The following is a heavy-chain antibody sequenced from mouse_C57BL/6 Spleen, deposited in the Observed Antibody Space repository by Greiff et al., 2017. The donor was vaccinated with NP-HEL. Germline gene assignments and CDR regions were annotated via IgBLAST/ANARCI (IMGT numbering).Heavy chain of an antibody. CDR3: ARELGGYYFDY. D-gene: IGHD4-1*01. V-gene: IGHV1-76*01. Sequence: VKLMESGAELVRPGASVKLSCMASGYTFTDYYINWVKQRPGQGLEWIARIYPGSGNTYYNEKFKGKATLTAEKSSSTAYMQLSSLTSEDSAVYFCARELGGYYFDYWGQGTTLTVSS. CDR2: IYPGSGNT. J-gene: IGHJ2*01. CDR1: GYTFTDYY.